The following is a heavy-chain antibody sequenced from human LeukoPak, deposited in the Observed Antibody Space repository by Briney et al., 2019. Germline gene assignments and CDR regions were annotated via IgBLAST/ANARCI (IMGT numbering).Heavy chain of an antibody. J-gene: IGHJ5*02. D-gene: IGHD3-3*01. CDR2: ISNSSAYI. CDR1: GFTFNTYS. Sequence: GGSLRLSCAASGFTFNTYSMNWVRQAPGKGLEWVSSISNSSAYIYYTDSVKGRFAISRDNAKNSLYLEMNSLRVEDTAVYYCTTSATIFGVVLRNYFDPWGQGTLVTVSS. CDR3: TTSATIFGVVLRNYFDP. V-gene: IGHV3-21*01.